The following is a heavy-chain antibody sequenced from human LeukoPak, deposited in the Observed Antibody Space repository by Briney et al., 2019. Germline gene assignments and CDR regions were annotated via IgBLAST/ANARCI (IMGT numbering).Heavy chain of an antibody. J-gene: IGHJ4*02. CDR3: ASGGYCSSTSCYVDY. Sequence: GGSLRLSCAASGFTFSSYSMNWVRQAPGKGLEWVSSISSSSSYIYYADSVKGRFTISRDNAKNSLYLQMNSLRAEDTAVYYCASGGYCSSTSCYVDYWGQGTLVTVSS. CDR2: ISSSSSYI. D-gene: IGHD2-2*01. V-gene: IGHV3-21*01. CDR1: GFTFSSYS.